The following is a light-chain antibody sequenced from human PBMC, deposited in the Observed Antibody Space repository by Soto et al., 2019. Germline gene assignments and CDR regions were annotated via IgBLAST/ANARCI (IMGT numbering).Light chain of an antibody. CDR1: QSVSSL. Sequence: VLTQSSATLALSPGGRSTLSCRASQSVSSLLAWYLQKPGQAPRLLIYRASTRATGISGRFSGSGSGTDFTLTISRLEPEDFAVYYCQQYGSSIQTFGQGTKVDIK. CDR2: RAS. V-gene: IGKV3-20*01. J-gene: IGKJ1*01. CDR3: QQYGSSIQT.